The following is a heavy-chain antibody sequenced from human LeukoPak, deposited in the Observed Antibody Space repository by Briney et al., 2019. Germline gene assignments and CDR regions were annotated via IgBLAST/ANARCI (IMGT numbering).Heavy chain of an antibody. CDR1: GYTLTSYY. Sequence: GASVKVSCKASGYTLTSYYMHWVRQAPGQGLEWMGIINPTGGTTSYAQKFQGRVTMTRGMSTSTVYMELSSLRSEDTAVYYCASFSGGSSRGAFDIWGQGTLVTVSS. CDR3: ASFSGGSSRGAFDI. J-gene: IGHJ3*02. D-gene: IGHD2-15*01. CDR2: INPTGGTT. V-gene: IGHV1-46*01.